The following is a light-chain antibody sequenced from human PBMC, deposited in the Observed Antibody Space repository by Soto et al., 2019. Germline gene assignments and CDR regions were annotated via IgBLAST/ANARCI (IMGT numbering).Light chain of an antibody. CDR1: QTISSW. CDR2: QAS. Sequence: DIQMTQSPSTLSGSVGDRVTITCRASQTISSWLAWYQQKPGKVPKLLIYQASSLESGVPLRFSGSASGTEFTLTISSLQPDDFATYYCQQYNSYSPWTFGQGTKVDIK. J-gene: IGKJ1*01. CDR3: QQYNSYSPWT. V-gene: IGKV1-5*03.